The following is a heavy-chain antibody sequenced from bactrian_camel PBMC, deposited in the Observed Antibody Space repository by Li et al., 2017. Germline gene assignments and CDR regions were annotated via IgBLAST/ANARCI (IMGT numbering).Heavy chain of an antibody. Sequence: HVQLVESGGGEVQAGGSLKLSCAGSAYILENCGMVWYRQTKGKEEKLVSVRKDGTPVYEDTVKGRFTIFRDGTKNTVYLLMNNLKPEDTAMYFCAAVGAESPGCTSGAARLAAARYTYWGQGTQVTVS. D-gene: IGHD5*01. CDR3: AAVGAESPGCTSGAARLAAARYTY. CDR2: VRKDGTP. J-gene: IGHJ4*01. V-gene: IGHV3S60*01. CDR1: AYILENCG.